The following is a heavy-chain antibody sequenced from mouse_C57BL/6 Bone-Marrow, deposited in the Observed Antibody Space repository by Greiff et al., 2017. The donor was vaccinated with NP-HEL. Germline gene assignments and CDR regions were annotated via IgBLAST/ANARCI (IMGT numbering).Heavy chain of an antibody. CDR3: ARDTDICAFGAMDY. CDR1: GYTFTSYW. J-gene: IGHJ4*01. V-gene: IGHV1-72*01. D-gene: IGHD1-3*01. Sequence: QVQLQQPGAELVKPGASVKLSCKASGYTFTSYWMHWVKQRPGRGLEWIGRIDPNSGGTKYNEKFKSKATLTVDKPSSTDYLQLSSLTSEDSAVYSCARDTDICAFGAMDYWCQGTSVTVSS. CDR2: IDPNSGGT.